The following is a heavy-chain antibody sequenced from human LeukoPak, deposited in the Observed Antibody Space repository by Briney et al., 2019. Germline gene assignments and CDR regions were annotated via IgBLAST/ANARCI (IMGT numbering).Heavy chain of an antibody. J-gene: IGHJ4*02. V-gene: IGHV3-9*01. CDR3: ARGGGYSYGSFDY. D-gene: IGHD5-18*01. CDR1: GFTFDDYA. CDR2: INWNSDSI. Sequence: GRSLRLSCAVSGFTFDDYAMHWVRQVPGKGLEWVSGINWNSDSIGYADSVKGRFTTSRDNAKNTLYLQMNSLRAEDTAVYYCARGGGYSYGSFDYWGQGTLVTVSS.